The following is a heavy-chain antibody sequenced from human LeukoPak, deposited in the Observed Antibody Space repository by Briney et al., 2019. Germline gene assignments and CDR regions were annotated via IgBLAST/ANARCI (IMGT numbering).Heavy chain of an antibody. CDR3: ARVGEQQLVRPFDY. J-gene: IGHJ4*02. CDR2: IYPGDSDT. CDR1: GYSFTSYW. V-gene: IGHV5-51*01. D-gene: IGHD6-13*01. Sequence: LGESLQISCKTSGYSFTSYWIGWVRQMPGKGLEWMGIIYPGDSDTRYSPSFQGQVTISADKSISTAYLQWSSLKASDTAMYYCARVGEQQLVRPFDYWGQGTLVTVSS.